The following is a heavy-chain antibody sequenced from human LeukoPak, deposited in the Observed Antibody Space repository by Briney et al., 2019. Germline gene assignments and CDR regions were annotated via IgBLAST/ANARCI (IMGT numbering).Heavy chain of an antibody. CDR3: AKNHGGNDPVFDY. CDR2: ISGSGGST. Sequence: PGGSLRLSCAASGFTFSSYAMSWVRQAPGKGLEWVSAISGSGGSTYYADSVKGRFTISSDNSKNTLYLQMNSLRAEGTAVYYCAKNHGGNDPVFDYWGQGTLVTVSS. J-gene: IGHJ4*02. CDR1: GFTFSSYA. V-gene: IGHV3-23*01. D-gene: IGHD4-23*01.